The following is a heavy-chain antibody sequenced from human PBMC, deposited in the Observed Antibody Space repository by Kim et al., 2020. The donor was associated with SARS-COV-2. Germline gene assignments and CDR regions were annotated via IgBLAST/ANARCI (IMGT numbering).Heavy chain of an antibody. J-gene: IGHJ3*02. Sequence: ADSVKGRFTISRDNSKNTLYLQMYSLGAEDTAVYYCAKKFAAAGTVAFDIWGQGTMVTVSS. D-gene: IGHD6-13*01. CDR3: AKKFAAAGTVAFDI. V-gene: IGHV3-23*01.